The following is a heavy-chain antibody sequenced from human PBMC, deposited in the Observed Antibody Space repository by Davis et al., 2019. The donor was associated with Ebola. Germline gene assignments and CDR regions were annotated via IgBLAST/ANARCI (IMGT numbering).Heavy chain of an antibody. D-gene: IGHD1-1*01. Sequence: MPSETLSLTCTVSGGSISSSSYYWGWIRQPPGKGLEWLGSIYYSGSTYYNPSLKSRVTISVDTSKNQFSLKLSSVTAADTAVYYCARSKLVYFDYWGQGTLVTVSS. J-gene: IGHJ4*02. CDR1: GGSISSSSYY. CDR2: IYYSGST. V-gene: IGHV4-39*01. CDR3: ARSKLVYFDY.